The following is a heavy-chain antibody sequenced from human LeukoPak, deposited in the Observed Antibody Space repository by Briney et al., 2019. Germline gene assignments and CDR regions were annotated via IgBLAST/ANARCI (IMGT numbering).Heavy chain of an antibody. J-gene: IGHJ4*02. CDR2: INPRGGST. Sequence: ASVTVSCKPSGYTFTTYYMHWMRQAPGQGPEWMGIINPRGGSTDYSQKFQGRITMTSDTSTSTVYMELSSLRSDDTAVYFCARVGSAAATADYWGQGTLVTVSS. D-gene: IGHD6-25*01. V-gene: IGHV1-46*01. CDR1: GYTFTTYY. CDR3: ARVGSAAATADY.